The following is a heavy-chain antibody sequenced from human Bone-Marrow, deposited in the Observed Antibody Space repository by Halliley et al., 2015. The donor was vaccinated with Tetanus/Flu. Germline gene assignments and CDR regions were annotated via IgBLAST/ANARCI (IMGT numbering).Heavy chain of an antibody. Sequence: SLRLSCAASGFTFSFYEMNWVRQAPGKGLEWVSYISSSGTTKDYADSVKGRFTISRDHANNSLYLQMNSLRAEDTAIYYCARERGWFVALPFYGMDVWGQGTTVTVSS. J-gene: IGHJ6*02. D-gene: IGHD6-19*01. V-gene: IGHV3-48*03. CDR3: ARERGWFVALPFYGMDV. CDR1: GFTFSFYE. CDR2: ISSSGTTK.